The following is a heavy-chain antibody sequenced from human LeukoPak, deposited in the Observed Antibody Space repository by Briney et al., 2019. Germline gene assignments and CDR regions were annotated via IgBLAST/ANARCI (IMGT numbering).Heavy chain of an antibody. CDR3: ARARGGPSDLWFGELSSIGGATDFDY. CDR1: GYTFTSYG. V-gene: IGHV1-18*01. J-gene: IGHJ4*02. D-gene: IGHD3-10*01. Sequence: ASVKVSFKASGYTFTSYGISWVRQAPGRGVEWMGRISAYNGNTIYPQKLQGRVTMTTDTSTSTAYMELRSLRSDDTAVYYCARARGGPSDLWFGELSSIGGATDFDYWGQGTLVTVSS. CDR2: ISAYNGNT.